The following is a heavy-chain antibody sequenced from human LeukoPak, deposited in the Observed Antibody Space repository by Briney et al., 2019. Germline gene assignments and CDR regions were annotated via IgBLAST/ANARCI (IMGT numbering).Heavy chain of an antibody. CDR1: GYTFTSYG. CDR3: ARDSSGWLVGGRMEYYWFDP. V-gene: IGHV1-69*05. D-gene: IGHD6-19*01. CDR2: IIPIFGTA. Sequence: GASVKVSCKASGYTFTSYGISWVRQAPGQGLEWMGGIIPIFGTANYAQKFQGRVTITTDESTSTAYMELSSLRSEDTAVYYCARDSSGWLVGGRMEYYWFDPWGQGTLVTVSS. J-gene: IGHJ5*02.